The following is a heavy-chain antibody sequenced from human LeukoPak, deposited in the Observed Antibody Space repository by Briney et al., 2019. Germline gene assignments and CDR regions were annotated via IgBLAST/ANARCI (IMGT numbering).Heavy chain of an antibody. Sequence: ASVNVSRKASGYTFTSYYMHWVRQAPGQGLEWMGLINPSGGSTSYAQKFQGRVTMTRDTSTSTVYMELSSLRSEVTAVYYCARGVIVVVPAAFNWFDPWGQGTLVTVSS. CDR2: INPSGGST. J-gene: IGHJ5*02. D-gene: IGHD2-2*01. V-gene: IGHV1-46*01. CDR3: ARGVIVVVPAAFNWFDP. CDR1: GYTFTSYY.